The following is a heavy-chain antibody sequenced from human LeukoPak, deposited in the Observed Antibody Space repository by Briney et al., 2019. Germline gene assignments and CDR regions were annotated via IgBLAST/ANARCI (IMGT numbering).Heavy chain of an antibody. Sequence: SETLSLTCAVSGYSISSGNWWGWIRQPPGKGLEWIGYIYYSGSIYYNPSLKSRLTMSVDTSKNQFSLKLSSVTAADTAVYYCTRGSIAYYYMDVWGKGTTVTISS. V-gene: IGHV4-28*05. CDR1: GYSISSGNW. CDR2: IYYSGSI. D-gene: IGHD3-22*01. CDR3: TRGSIAYYYMDV. J-gene: IGHJ6*03.